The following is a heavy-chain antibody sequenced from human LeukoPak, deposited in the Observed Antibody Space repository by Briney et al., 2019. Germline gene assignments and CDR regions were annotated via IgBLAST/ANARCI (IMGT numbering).Heavy chain of an antibody. CDR2: INPSCGST. Sequence: ASVKVSCKASGYTFTSYYMHWVRQAPGQGLEWMGIINPSCGSTSYAQKFQGRVTMTRDTSTSTVYMELSSLRSEDTAVYYCARSRTPVRAYCGGDCYADAFDIWGQGTMVTVSS. D-gene: IGHD2-21*02. CDR3: ARSRTPVRAYCGGDCYADAFDI. CDR1: GYTFTSYY. V-gene: IGHV1-46*01. J-gene: IGHJ3*02.